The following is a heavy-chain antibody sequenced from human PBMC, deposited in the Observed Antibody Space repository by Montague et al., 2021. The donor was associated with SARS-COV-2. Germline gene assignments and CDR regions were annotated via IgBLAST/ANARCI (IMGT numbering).Heavy chain of an antibody. CDR3: ARGLPYQMVAGWIPNYSMDV. J-gene: IGHJ6*02. Sequence: TLSLTCTVSGASISSGGFYWSWLRQHPRKGLEWIGFIYYSGTTXHNPSLKSRLTISIDTSKNQFSLKLSSVTAEDTAVYYCARGLPYQMVAGWIPNYSMDVWGQGTKVTVSS. CDR1: GASISSGGFY. CDR2: IYYSGTT. D-gene: IGHD1-7*01. V-gene: IGHV4-31*03.